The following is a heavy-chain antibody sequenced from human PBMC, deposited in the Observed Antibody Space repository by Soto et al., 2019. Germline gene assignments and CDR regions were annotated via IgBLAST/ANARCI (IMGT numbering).Heavy chain of an antibody. D-gene: IGHD6-19*01. Sequence: QVQLVQSGAEVKKPGASVKVSCKASGYTFTSYGISWVRQAPGQGLEWMGWISAYNGNTNYAQKLQGRVTMTTDTSTSTADMELRSLRSDETVVYYCARDYKQWLVRVVGYWGQGTLVTVSS. CDR3: ARDYKQWLVRVVGY. J-gene: IGHJ4*02. CDR1: GYTFTSYG. CDR2: ISAYNGNT. V-gene: IGHV1-18*01.